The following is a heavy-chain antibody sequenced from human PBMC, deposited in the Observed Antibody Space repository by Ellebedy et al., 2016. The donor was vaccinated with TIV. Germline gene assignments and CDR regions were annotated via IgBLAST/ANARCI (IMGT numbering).Heavy chain of an antibody. CDR2: INHSGST. V-gene: IGHV4-34*01. D-gene: IGHD2-2*01. Sequence: GSLRLXCAVYGGSFSGYYWSWIRQPPGKGLEWIGEINHSGSTNYNPSLKSRVTISVDTSKNQFSLKLSSVTAADTAVYYCARRCSSTSCPFTYGMDVWGQGTTVTVSS. CDR3: ARRCSSTSCPFTYGMDV. CDR1: GGSFSGYY. J-gene: IGHJ6*02.